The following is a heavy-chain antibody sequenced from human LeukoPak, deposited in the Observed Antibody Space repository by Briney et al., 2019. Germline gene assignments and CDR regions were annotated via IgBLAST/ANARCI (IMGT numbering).Heavy chain of an antibody. CDR3: ASSSSYYFYAMDV. V-gene: IGHV3-53*04. Sequence: GGSLRLSCAASGFTVSNNYMNWVRQAQGKGLEWVSTIYSDGNTYYADSVKGRFTISRHSSENTLYLQMNSLKPEDAAMYYCASSSSYYFYAMDVWGQGTTVTVSS. CDR2: IYSDGNT. CDR1: GFTVSNNY. J-gene: IGHJ6*02. D-gene: IGHD2-2*01.